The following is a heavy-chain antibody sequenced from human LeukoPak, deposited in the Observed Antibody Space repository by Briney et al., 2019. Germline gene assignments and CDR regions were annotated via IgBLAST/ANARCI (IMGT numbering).Heavy chain of an antibody. Sequence: GGSLRLSCAASGFTFSSYGMHWVRQAPGKGLEWVAVISYDGSNKYYADSVKGRFTISRDNSKNTLYLQMNSLRAEDTAVYYCAKDRDYGGNSLDYWGQGTLVTVSS. V-gene: IGHV3-30*18. D-gene: IGHD4-23*01. CDR3: AKDRDYGGNSLDY. J-gene: IGHJ4*02. CDR2: ISYDGSNK. CDR1: GFTFSSYG.